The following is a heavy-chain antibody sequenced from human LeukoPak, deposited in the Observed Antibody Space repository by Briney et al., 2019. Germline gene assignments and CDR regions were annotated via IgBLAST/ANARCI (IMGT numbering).Heavy chain of an antibody. CDR2: ISGSGGST. J-gene: IGHJ4*02. D-gene: IGHD3-3*01. Sequence: GSLRLSCAASGFTFSSYAMSWVRQAPGKGLEWVSAISGSGGSTYYADSVKGRFTISRDNSKNTLYLQMNSLRAEDTAVYYCAKKNGDFWSGYPTPDYWGQGTLVTVSS. CDR1: GFTFSSYA. CDR3: AKKNGDFWSGYPTPDY. V-gene: IGHV3-23*01.